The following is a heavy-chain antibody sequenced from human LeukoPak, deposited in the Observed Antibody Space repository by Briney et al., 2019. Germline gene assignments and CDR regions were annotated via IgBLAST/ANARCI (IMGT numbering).Heavy chain of an antibody. D-gene: IGHD6-6*01. J-gene: IGHJ5*02. CDR3: ARSAARHNWFDP. V-gene: IGHV1-18*01. Sequence: ASVKVSCKASGYTFTNYGFTWVRQAPGQGLEWMGWISAYNGNTNYAQKLQGRVTMTTDTSTSTAYMELRSLRSDDTAVYYCARSAARHNWFDPWGQGTLVTVSS. CDR2: ISAYNGNT. CDR1: GYTFTNYG.